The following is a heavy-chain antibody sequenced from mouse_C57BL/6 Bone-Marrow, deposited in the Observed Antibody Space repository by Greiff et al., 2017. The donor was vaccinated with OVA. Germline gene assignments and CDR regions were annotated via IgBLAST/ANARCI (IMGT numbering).Heavy chain of an antibody. J-gene: IGHJ4*01. D-gene: IGHD1-1*01. V-gene: IGHV10-1*01. Sequence: EVQGVESGGGLVQPKGSLKLSCAASGFSFNTYAMNWVRQAPGQGLEWVARISSKSNNYATYYADSVKDRFTISRADSESMLYLQMNNLKTENTATYDGVGQEYYGSGGYAMDYWGQGTSVTVSS. CDR3: VGQEYYGSGGYAMDY. CDR1: GFSFNTYA. CDR2: ISSKSNNYAT.